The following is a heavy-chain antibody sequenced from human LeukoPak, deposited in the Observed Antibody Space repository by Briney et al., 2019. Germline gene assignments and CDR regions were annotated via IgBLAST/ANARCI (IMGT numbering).Heavy chain of an antibody. V-gene: IGHV3-9*01. Sequence: TGGSLRLSCAASGFTFDDYAMHWVRQVPGKGLEWVSSITWNGGSRGYADSVKGRFTISRDIAKNSLYLEMNSLRTEDTAFYYWARTRSGWSQGGGFEYRGQGGLSNVS. CDR2: ITWNGGSR. J-gene: IGHJ4*02. CDR3: ARTRSGWSQGGGFEY. CDR1: GFTFDDYA. D-gene: IGHD6-19*01.